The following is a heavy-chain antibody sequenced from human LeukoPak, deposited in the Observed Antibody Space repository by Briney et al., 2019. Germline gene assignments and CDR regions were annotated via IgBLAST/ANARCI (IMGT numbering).Heavy chain of an antibody. Sequence: SETLSLTCTVSGGSISSGSYYWSWIRQPAGKGLEWIGRIYTSGSTNYNPSLKSRVTISVDTSKNQFSLKLCSVTAADTAVYYCATSGADTAMAAFDYWGQGTLVTVSS. CDR1: GGSISSGSYY. CDR3: ATSGADTAMAAFDY. V-gene: IGHV4-61*02. CDR2: IYTSGST. D-gene: IGHD5-18*01. J-gene: IGHJ4*02.